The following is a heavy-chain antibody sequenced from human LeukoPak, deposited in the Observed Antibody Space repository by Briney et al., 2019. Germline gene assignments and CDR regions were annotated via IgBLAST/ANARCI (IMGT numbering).Heavy chain of an antibody. J-gene: IGHJ4*02. CDR3: ARDQCSGGSCYLVDY. V-gene: IGHV3-30*04. Sequence: PGGSLRLSCAASGFTFSSYAMHWVRQAPGKGLEWVAVISYDGSNKYYADSVKGRLTISRDNSKNTLYLQMNSLRAEDTAVYYCARDQCSGGSCYLVDYWGQGTLVTVSS. CDR2: ISYDGSNK. D-gene: IGHD2-15*01. CDR1: GFTFSSYA.